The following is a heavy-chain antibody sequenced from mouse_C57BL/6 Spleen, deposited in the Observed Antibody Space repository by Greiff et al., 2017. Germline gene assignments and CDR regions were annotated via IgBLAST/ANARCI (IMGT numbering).Heavy chain of an antibody. CDR1: GDTFTDYY. J-gene: IGHJ4*01. CDR3: ARGGLWAMDY. CDR2: INPNNGGT. D-gene: IGHD1-1*02. V-gene: IGHV1-26*01. Sequence: EVQLQQSGPELVKPGASVKISCKASGDTFTDYYMNWVKKSHGKSREWIGDINPNNGGTSYNQKFRGKATLTVDKSSSTAYMELRSLTSEDSAVYYCARGGLWAMDYWGQGTSVTVSS.